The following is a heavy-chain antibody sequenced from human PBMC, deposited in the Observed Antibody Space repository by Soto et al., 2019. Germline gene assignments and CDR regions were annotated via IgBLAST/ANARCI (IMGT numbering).Heavy chain of an antibody. CDR3: ARTLDYGGMSA. V-gene: IGHV4-30-4*01. J-gene: IGHJ5*02. CDR2: IFYSGST. CDR1: GGSISSGDYY. D-gene: IGHD4-17*01. Sequence: QVQRQESGPGLVKPSQTLSLTCTVSGGSISSGDYYWSWIRQPPGTGLEWIGYIFYSGSTYYNPSLKSRVTISVDTSKNQFSLRLSSVTAADTAVYYCARTLDYGGMSAWGQGTLVTVSS.